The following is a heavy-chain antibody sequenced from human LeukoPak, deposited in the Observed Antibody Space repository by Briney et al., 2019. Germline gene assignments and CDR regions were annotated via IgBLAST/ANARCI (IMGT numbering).Heavy chain of an antibody. V-gene: IGHV4-39*01. CDR3: ASSIAVAAPTDY. J-gene: IGHJ4*02. Sequence: PSETLSLNCTVSGGSISSSSYYWGWIRQPPGKGLEWIGSIYYSGSTYYNPSLKSRVTISVDTSKNQFSLKLSSVTAADTAVYYCASSIAVAAPTDYWGQGTLVTVSS. CDR2: IYYSGST. D-gene: IGHD6-19*01. CDR1: GGSISSSSYY.